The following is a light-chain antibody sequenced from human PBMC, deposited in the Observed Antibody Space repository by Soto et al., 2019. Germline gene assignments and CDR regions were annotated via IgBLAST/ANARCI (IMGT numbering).Light chain of an antibody. J-gene: IGLJ2*01. CDR1: SSDVGAYNY. CDR3: SSYTTIKTVI. CDR2: DVT. V-gene: IGLV2-14*01. Sequence: QSALAQPASVSGSPGQSITISCTGTSSDVGAYNYVSWYHQHHPGKAPELIIYDVTDRPSGASTRFSGSKSGNTASLTISGLQAEDEGDYYCSSYTTIKTVIFGGGTKLTVL.